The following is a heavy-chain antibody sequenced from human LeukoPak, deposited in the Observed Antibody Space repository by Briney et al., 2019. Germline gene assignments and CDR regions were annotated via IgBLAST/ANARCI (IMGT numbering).Heavy chain of an antibody. CDR2: IYYSGST. V-gene: IGHV4-30-4*01. J-gene: IGHJ4*02. Sequence: SETLSLTCTVSGGSISSGDYYWSWIRRPPGKGLEWIGYIYYSGSTYYNPSLKSRVTISVDTSKNQFSLKLSSVTAADTAVYYCARAGGYYGSGSYYEFDYWGQGTLVTVSS. CDR3: ARAGGYYGSGSYYEFDY. CDR1: GGSISSGDYY. D-gene: IGHD3-10*01.